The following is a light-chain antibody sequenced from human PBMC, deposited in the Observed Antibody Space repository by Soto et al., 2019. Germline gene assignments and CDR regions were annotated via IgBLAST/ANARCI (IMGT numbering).Light chain of an antibody. Sequence: QYALTQPASVSGSPGQSITISCTGTSSDVGGADYVSWYQQHPGKVPKLMIYDVNNRPSGVSTRFSGSKSGNTASLTISGLQAEDEADYYCSSHTSDSTYVFGTGTKLTVL. CDR2: DVN. CDR3: SSHTSDSTYV. CDR1: SSDVGGADY. V-gene: IGLV2-14*03. J-gene: IGLJ1*01.